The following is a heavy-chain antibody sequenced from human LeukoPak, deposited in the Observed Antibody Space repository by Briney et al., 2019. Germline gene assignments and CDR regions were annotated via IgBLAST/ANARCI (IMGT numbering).Heavy chain of an antibody. J-gene: IGHJ4*02. CDR1: GFTFSSYA. Sequence: GGSLRLSCAASGFTFSSYAMSWVRQAPGKGLEWVSAISGSGGSTYYADSVKGRFTISRDNAKHTLYLQMNSLRADDTAVYYCARSSPGFDYWGQGTLVTVSS. D-gene: IGHD1-26*01. CDR3: ARSSPGFDY. CDR2: ISGSGGST. V-gene: IGHV3-23*01.